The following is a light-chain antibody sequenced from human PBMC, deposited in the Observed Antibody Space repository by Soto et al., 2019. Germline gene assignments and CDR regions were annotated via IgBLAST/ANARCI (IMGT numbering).Light chain of an antibody. Sequence: QSVLTQPASMSGSPGQSITISCTGTSSDVGTYNYVSWYQQYPGKAPKLMIYEVTNRPSGVSNRFSGPKSGNTASLTISGLQADDEADYYCSSYTTSSTLVLFGGGTKVTVL. CDR1: SSDVGTYNY. J-gene: IGLJ2*01. CDR3: SSYTTSSTLVL. V-gene: IGLV2-14*01. CDR2: EVT.